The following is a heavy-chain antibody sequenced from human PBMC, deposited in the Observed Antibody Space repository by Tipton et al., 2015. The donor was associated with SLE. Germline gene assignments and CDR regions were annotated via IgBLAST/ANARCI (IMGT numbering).Heavy chain of an antibody. V-gene: IGHV4-59*01. J-gene: IGHJ6*03. CDR1: GGSISSYY. Sequence: TLSLTCTVSGGSISSYYWSWIRQPPGKGLEWIGYIYYSGSTNYNPSLKSRVTISVDTSKNQFSLKLSSVTAADTAVYYCARDRISMDVWGKGTMVTVSS. D-gene: IGHD2-15*01. CDR2: IYYSGST. CDR3: ARDRISMDV.